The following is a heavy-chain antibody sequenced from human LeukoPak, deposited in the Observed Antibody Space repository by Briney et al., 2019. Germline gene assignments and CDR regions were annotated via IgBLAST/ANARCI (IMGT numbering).Heavy chain of an antibody. CDR2: IYYSGST. Sequence: SETLSLTCTVSGGSISSYSWSWVRQPPGKGLGWVGYIYYSGSTNYNPTLKSRVTISGDTSKNQYSLKLSSVTAADTAVYYCARISLRWCGEEGWFDPWGQGTLVTVSS. CDR1: GGSISSYS. CDR3: ARISLRWCGEEGWFDP. J-gene: IGHJ5*02. V-gene: IGHV4-59*08. D-gene: IGHD3-10*01.